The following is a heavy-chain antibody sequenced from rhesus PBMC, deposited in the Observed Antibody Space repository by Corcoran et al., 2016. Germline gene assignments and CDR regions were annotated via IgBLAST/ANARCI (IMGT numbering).Heavy chain of an antibody. CDR3: ARAYSWNTPPGGYFEF. CDR2: ITYSGST. D-gene: IGHD1-20*01. CDR1: GGSISSGYYY. Sequence: QVQLQESGPGLVKPSETLSLTCAVSGGSISSGYYYWSWIRQPPGKGLEWIGYITYSGSTSYNPSLKSLVTLSRDTSKNQSSLKLSSVTAAYTAVYYCARAYSWNTPPGGYFEFWGQGALVTVSS. V-gene: IGHV4-122*02. J-gene: IGHJ1*01.